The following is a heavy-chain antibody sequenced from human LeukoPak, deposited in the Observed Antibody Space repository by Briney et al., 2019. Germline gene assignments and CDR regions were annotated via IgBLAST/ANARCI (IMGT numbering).Heavy chain of an antibody. CDR1: GYTFTNYY. D-gene: IGHD6-19*01. J-gene: IGHJ4*02. CDR2: INPSGGST. V-gene: IGHV1-46*01. CDR3: ARGESARRDIAVAGISDY. Sequence: ASVKVSCKASGYTFTNYYMHWVRQAPGQGLEWMGIINPSGGSTSYAQKFQGRVTTTRDTSTSTVYMELSSLRSEDTAVYYCARGESARRDIAVAGISDYWGQGTLVTVSS.